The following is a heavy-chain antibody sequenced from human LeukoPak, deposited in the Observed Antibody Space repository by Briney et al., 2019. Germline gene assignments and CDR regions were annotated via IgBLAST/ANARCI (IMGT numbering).Heavy chain of an antibody. J-gene: IGHJ6*02. CDR2: ISWSSGNI. CDR1: GFTFDDYA. V-gene: IGHV3-9*01. CDR3: ARDAWRRAFNYGMDV. D-gene: IGHD5-12*01. Sequence: GGSLKLSCAASGFTFDDYAMHWVRQAPGKGLEWVAGISWSSGNIGHADSVKGRFTISRDNAENSLHLQMNSLRTEDTALYFCARDAWRRAFNYGMDVWGQGTTVAVSS.